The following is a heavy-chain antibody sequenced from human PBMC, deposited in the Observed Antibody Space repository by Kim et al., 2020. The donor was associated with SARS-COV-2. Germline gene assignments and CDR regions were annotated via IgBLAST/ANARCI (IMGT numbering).Heavy chain of an antibody. V-gene: IGHV3-23*01. Sequence: GGSLRLSCAVSGFTFSSYAMSWVRQAPGKGLEWVSAISGSGGSTYYADSVKGRFTISRDNSKNTLYLQMNSLRAEDTAVYYCAKDRRSIAARPYFDYWGQGTLVTVSS. CDR2: ISGSGGST. CDR3: AKDRRSIAARPYFDY. J-gene: IGHJ4*02. CDR1: GFTFSSYA. D-gene: IGHD6-6*01.